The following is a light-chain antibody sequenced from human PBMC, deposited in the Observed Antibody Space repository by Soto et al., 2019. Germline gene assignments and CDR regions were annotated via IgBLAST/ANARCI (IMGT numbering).Light chain of an antibody. CDR3: LLYFGSSQI. V-gene: IGLV7-43*01. J-gene: IGLJ2*01. CDR1: TGAVTSDSY. Sequence: VVTQEPSLTVSPGGTVTLTCASSTGAVTSDSYPNWVQQKPGQAPRALIYSTSNSHSWTPARFSGSLLGGKAALTLSGVQPEDEAEYYCLLYFGSSQIFGGGTKLTVL. CDR2: STS.